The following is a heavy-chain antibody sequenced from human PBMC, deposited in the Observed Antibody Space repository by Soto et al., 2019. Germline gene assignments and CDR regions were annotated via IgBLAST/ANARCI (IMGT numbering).Heavy chain of an antibody. Sequence: QVQLVQSGAEVKKPGSSVKVSCKASGGTFSSYTISWVRQAPGQGLEWMGRIIPILGIANYAQKFQGRVTITADKSTSTAYMELSSLRSEDTAVYYFAREGEYSGYDSWFDPWGQGTLVTVSS. CDR1: GGTFSSYT. CDR2: IIPILGIA. V-gene: IGHV1-69*08. J-gene: IGHJ5*02. CDR3: AREGEYSGYDSWFDP. D-gene: IGHD5-12*01.